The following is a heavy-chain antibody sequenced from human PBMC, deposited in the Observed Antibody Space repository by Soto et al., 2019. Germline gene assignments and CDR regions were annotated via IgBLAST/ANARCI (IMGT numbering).Heavy chain of an antibody. CDR2: ISWNSGSI. CDR3: AKDPLGGSSRRRGY. Sequence: EVQLVESGGGLVQPGRSLRLSCAASGFTFDDYAMHWVRQAPGKGLEWVSGISWNSGSIGYADSVKGRFTISRDNAKNSLYLQMNSVRAEDTALYYCAKDPLGGSSRRRGYWGQGTLVTVSS. V-gene: IGHV3-9*01. D-gene: IGHD6-13*01. CDR1: GFTFDDYA. J-gene: IGHJ4*02.